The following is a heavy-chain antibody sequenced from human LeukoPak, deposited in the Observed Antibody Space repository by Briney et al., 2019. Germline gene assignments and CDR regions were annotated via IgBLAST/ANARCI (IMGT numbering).Heavy chain of an antibody. CDR2: IYYSGST. D-gene: IGHD6-19*01. V-gene: IGHV4-59*01. CDR1: GGSISSYY. CDR3: ARGTVAGLHYYYGMDV. J-gene: IGHJ6*02. Sequence: SETLSLTCTVSGGSISSYYWSWIRQPPGKGLEWIGYIYYSGSTNYNPSLKSRVTISVDTSKKKFSLKLSSVTAADTAVYYCARGTVAGLHYYYGMDVWGQGTTVTVSS.